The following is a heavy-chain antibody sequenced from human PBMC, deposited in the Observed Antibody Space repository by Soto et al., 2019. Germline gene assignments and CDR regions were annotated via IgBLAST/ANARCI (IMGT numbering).Heavy chain of an antibody. J-gene: IGHJ4*02. CDR3: ASEAGIAAAGPLSTFDY. D-gene: IGHD6-13*01. CDR1: GFTFSSYS. CDR2: ISSSSSYI. V-gene: IGHV3-21*01. Sequence: GGSLRLSCAASGFTFSSYSMNWVRQAPGKGLEWVSSISSSSSYIYYADSVKGRFNISRDNAKNSLYLQMNSLRAEDTAVYYCASEAGIAAAGPLSTFDYWGQGTLVTVSS.